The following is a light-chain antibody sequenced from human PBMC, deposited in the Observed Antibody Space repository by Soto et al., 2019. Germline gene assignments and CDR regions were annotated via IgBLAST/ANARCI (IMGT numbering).Light chain of an antibody. CDR3: QPYDSSLSAWV. CDR2: DNN. CDR1: SSNIGAGYH. Sequence: QLVLTQPPSVSGAPGQRVTISCTGSSSNIGAGYHVHWYQQLPGTAPKLLIYDNNNRPSGVPDRFSGSKSGTSASLAITGLQGDDEADYYCQPYDSSLSAWVFGGGTKLTVL. J-gene: IGLJ3*02. V-gene: IGLV1-40*01.